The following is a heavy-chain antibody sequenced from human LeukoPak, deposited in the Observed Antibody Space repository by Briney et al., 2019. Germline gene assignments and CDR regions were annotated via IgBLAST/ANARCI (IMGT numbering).Heavy chain of an antibody. J-gene: IGHJ4*02. CDR1: GFTFSSYW. CDR3: ARVRLWFGEFPYYFDY. CDR2: IKQDGSEK. D-gene: IGHD3-10*01. V-gene: IGHV3-7*01. Sequence: PGGSLRLSCAASGFTFSSYWMSWVRQAPGKGLEWVANIKQDGSEKYYVDSVKGRFTISRDNAKNSLYLQMNSLRAEDTAVYYCARVRLWFGEFPYYFDYWGRGTLVTVSS.